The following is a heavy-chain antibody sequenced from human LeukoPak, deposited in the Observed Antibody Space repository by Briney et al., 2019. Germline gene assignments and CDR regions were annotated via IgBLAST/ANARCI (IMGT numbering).Heavy chain of an antibody. J-gene: IGHJ5*02. V-gene: IGHV1-2*02. CDR2: INPNSGGT. D-gene: IGHD2-2*01. CDR1: GYTFTGYY. CDR3: ARDDGYCSSTSCYNWFDP. Sequence: ASVKVSCKASGYTFTGYYMHWVRQAPGQGLEWMGWINPNSGGTNYAQKFQGRVTMTRDTSISTAYMELSRLRSDDTAVYYCARDDGYCSSTSCYNWFDPWGQGTLVTVSS.